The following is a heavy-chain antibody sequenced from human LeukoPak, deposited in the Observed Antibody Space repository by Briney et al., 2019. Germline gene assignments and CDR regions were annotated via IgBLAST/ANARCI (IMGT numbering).Heavy chain of an antibody. CDR3: ARDYYRVAGTFWIFDY. V-gene: IGHV3-30-3*01. CDR1: GFTFSSYA. CDR2: ISYDGSNK. J-gene: IGHJ4*02. D-gene: IGHD6-19*01. Sequence: GGSLRLSCAASGFTFSSYAMHWVRQAPGKGLEWVAVISYDGSNKYYADSVKGRFTISRDNSKNTLYLQMNSLRAEDTAVYYCARDYYRVAGTFWIFDYWGQGTLVTVSS.